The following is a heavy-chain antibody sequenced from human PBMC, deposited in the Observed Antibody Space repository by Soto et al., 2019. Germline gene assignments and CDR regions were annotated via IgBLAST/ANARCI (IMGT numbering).Heavy chain of an antibody. CDR3: ARDCAGYSSGWCQRGGFDY. Sequence: QVQLVESGGGVVQPGRSLRLSCAASGFTFSSYGMHWVRQAPGKGLEWVAVIWYDGSNKYYADSVKGRFTTSRDNSKNTLYLQMNSLRAEDTAVCYCARDCAGYSSGWCQRGGFDYWGQGTLVTVSS. CDR2: IWYDGSNK. CDR1: GFTFSSYG. V-gene: IGHV3-33*01. J-gene: IGHJ4*02. D-gene: IGHD6-19*01.